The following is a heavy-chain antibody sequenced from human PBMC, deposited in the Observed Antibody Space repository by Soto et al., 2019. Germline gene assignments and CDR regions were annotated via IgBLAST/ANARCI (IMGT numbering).Heavy chain of an antibody. V-gene: IGHV4-38-2*01. CDR1: GYSISSGIY. Sequence: PSDTLSLTCAVLGYSISSGIYWGWPRQPPGKGLAWFGGIYPGGSTYYNPSLNSRVTLSIDMTNILVSLLPHYVTAADTAVNYYARGRPWVPYYYDSRPYTFVNWFDPSGGGTLVADSS. CDR2: IYPGGST. CDR3: ARGRPWVPYYYDSRPYTFVNWFDP. D-gene: IGHD3-22*01. J-gene: IGHJ5*02.